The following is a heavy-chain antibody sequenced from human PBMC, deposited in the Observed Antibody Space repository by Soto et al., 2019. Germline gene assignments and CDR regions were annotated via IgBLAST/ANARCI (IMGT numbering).Heavy chain of an antibody. CDR2: ISFSSSYM. Sequence: GGSLRLSCAASGFSFSSSSMNWVRQAPGKGLEWVSSISFSSSYMYYADSVKGRFTISRDNAKNSLYLQMNSLRAEDTAVYYCARVTAVADYYFDSWGRGTLVTVSS. CDR3: ARVTAVADYYFDS. J-gene: IGHJ4*02. CDR1: GFSFSSSS. V-gene: IGHV3-21*01. D-gene: IGHD6-19*01.